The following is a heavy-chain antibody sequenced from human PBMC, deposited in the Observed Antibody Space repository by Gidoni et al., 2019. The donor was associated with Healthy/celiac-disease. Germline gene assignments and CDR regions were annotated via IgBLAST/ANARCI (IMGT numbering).Heavy chain of an antibody. CDR2: IYWDDDK. V-gene: IGHV2-5*02. J-gene: IGHJ4*02. Sequence: WIRQPPGKALEWLALIYWDDDKRYSPSLKSRLTITKDTSKNQVVLTMTNMDPVDTATYYCAHSPIDYYGSYYFDYWGQGTLVTVSS. CDR3: AHSPIDYYGSYYFDY. D-gene: IGHD3-10*01.